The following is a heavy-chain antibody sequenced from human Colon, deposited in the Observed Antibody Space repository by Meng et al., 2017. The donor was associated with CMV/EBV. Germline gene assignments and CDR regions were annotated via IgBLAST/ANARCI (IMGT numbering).Heavy chain of an antibody. CDR1: GFTFSNYR. D-gene: IGHD3-10*01. J-gene: IGHJ6*01. Sequence: GGSLRLSCSASGFTFSNYRAHWVRQAPGKGLEWVAVLSNDGSQSYYADPVGGRFTISRDTSRNMVYLEMNSLSADDTGLYYCVREDTMNRGVLSWGPKQSSYSYGMDVWGQGTAVTVSS. V-gene: IGHV3-30*03. CDR2: LSNDGSQS. CDR3: VREDTMNRGVLSWGPKQSSYSYGMDV.